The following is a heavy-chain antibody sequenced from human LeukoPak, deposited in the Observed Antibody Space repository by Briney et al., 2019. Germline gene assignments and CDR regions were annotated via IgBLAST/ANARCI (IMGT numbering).Heavy chain of an antibody. J-gene: IGHJ4*02. CDR2: IYPDDSDT. Sequence: GESLKISCKGFGYMFTSYWIAWVRQMPGKGLEWMGVIYPDDSDTRYSPSFQGQVTISADKSISAAYLQWNSLKASDTAMYYCARGAVQYSSFHYFDNWGQGTLVTVSS. V-gene: IGHV5-51*01. CDR1: GYMFTSYW. CDR3: ARGAVQYSSFHYFDN. D-gene: IGHD5-12*01.